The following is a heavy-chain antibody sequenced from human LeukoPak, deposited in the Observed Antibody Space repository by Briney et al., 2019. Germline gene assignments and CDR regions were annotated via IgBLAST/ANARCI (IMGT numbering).Heavy chain of an antibody. V-gene: IGHV3-23*01. CDR2: ISGSGGST. CDR1: GFTFSSYA. D-gene: IGHD6-13*01. CDR3: AKDQIAAAAPYYFDY. Sequence: QTGGSLRLSCATSGFTFSSYAMSWVRQAPGKGLEWVSAISGSGGSTYYADSVKGRFTISRDNSKNTLYLQMNSLRAEDTAVYYCAKDQIAAAAPYYFDYWGQGTLVTVSS. J-gene: IGHJ4*02.